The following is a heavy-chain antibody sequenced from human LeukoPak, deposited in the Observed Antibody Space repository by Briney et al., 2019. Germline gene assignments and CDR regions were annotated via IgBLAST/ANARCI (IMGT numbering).Heavy chain of an antibody. CDR1: GDSVSSNSAA. CDR2: TFYRSKWDH. CDR3: ARDRGSLMSDY. Sequence: SQTLSLTCAISGDSVSSNSAAWNWIRRSPSRGLEWLGRTFYRSKWDHEYAVSVESRISIIPDTSKNQFSLQLNSVTPEDTAVYYCARDRGSLMSDYWAREPWSPSPQ. J-gene: IGHJ4*02. D-gene: IGHD3-16*01. V-gene: IGHV6-1*01.